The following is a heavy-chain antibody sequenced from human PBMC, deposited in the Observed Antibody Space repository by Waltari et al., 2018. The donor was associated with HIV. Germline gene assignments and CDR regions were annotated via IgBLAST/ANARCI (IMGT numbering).Heavy chain of an antibody. V-gene: IGHV4-4*07. D-gene: IGHD2-2*02. CDR1: GGSISSFY. CDR3: ARANSSTSRYSAFDM. Sequence: QVQLQESGPGLLKPSETLSLTCTVSGGSISSFYWSWVRQPSGKGLESIGRFYSSGNSDYNPAPERRDTLSRDTSKNRFSLNLSSVTAADTAVYYCARANSSTSRYSAFDMWGQGTVVTVSS. CDR2: FYSSGNS. J-gene: IGHJ3*02.